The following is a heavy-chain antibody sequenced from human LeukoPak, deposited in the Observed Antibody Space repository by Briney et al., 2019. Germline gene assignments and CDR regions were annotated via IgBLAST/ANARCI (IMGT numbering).Heavy chain of an antibody. D-gene: IGHD5-18*01. CDR3: ANDVRRGYSIMDV. V-gene: IGHV3-30*04. CDR2: ISYDGSNK. Sequence: PGRSLRLSCAASGFTFSSYAMHWVRQAPGKGLEWVAVISYDGSNKYYADSVKGRFTISRDNSKNTLYLQMNSLRAEDTAVYYCANDVRRGYSIMDVWGKGTTVTVSS. CDR1: GFTFSSYA. J-gene: IGHJ6*03.